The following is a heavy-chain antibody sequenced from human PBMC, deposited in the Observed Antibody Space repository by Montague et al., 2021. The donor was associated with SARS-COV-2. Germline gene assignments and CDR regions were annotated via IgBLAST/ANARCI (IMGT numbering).Heavy chain of an antibody. CDR2: ISSSGSTI. Sequence: SPRLSCAASGFTFSDYYMGWIRQAPGKGLEWVSYISSSGSTIYYADSVKGRFTISRDNAKNSLYLQMNSLRAEDTAVYYCARVRHSYGYLSAFDIWGQGTMVTVSS. J-gene: IGHJ3*02. D-gene: IGHD5-18*01. CDR1: GFTFSDYY. CDR3: ARVRHSYGYLSAFDI. V-gene: IGHV3-11*01.